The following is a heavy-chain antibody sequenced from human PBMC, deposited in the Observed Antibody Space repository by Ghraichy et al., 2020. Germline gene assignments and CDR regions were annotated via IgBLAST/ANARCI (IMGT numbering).Heavy chain of an antibody. CDR1: GGSFSGYY. V-gene: IGHV4-34*01. Sequence: SETLSLTCAVYGGSFSGYYWSWIRQPPGKGLEWIGEINHSGSTNYNPSLKSRVTISVDTSKNQFSLKLSSVTAADTAVYYCARVGGRYSYGVQKSKDYYYYYGMDVRGQGTTVTVSS. D-gene: IGHD5-18*01. CDR3: ARVGGRYSYGVQKSKDYYYYYGMDV. J-gene: IGHJ6*02. CDR2: INHSGST.